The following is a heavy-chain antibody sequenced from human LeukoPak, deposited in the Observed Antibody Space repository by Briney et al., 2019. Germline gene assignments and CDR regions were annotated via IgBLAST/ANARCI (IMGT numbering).Heavy chain of an antibody. J-gene: IGHJ4*02. V-gene: IGHV4-61*05. CDR1: GGSIRSSSYY. CDR3: ARNRKRSYYDSSAYYSD. Sequence: SETLSLTCTVSGGSIRSSSYYRAWIRQPPGKGLEWIGYIYYSGSTNYNPSLKSRVTISVDTSKNQFSLKLSSVTAADTAVYYCARNRKRSYYDSSAYYSDWGQGTLVTVSS. D-gene: IGHD3-22*01. CDR2: IYYSGST.